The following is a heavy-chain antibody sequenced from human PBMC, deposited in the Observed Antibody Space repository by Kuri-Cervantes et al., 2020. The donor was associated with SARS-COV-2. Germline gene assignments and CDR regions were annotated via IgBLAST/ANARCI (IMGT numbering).Heavy chain of an antibody. CDR2: IYYSGGT. CDR1: GGSISSYY. D-gene: IGHD3-3*01. Sequence: SETLSLTCTVSGGSISSYYWSWIRQPPGKGLEWFGYIYYSGGTNYNPSLKSRVTISVDTSKNQFSLKLSSVTAAVTAVYYCARVKTIFGVAPFDYSGQGTLVTVSS. V-gene: IGHV4-59*12. CDR3: ARVKTIFGVAPFDY. J-gene: IGHJ4*02.